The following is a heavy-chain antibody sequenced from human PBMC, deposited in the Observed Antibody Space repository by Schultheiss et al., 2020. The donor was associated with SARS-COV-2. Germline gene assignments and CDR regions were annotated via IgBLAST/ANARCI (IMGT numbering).Heavy chain of an antibody. D-gene: IGHD3-22*01. CDR1: GGSISSGGYY. V-gene: IGHV4-61*02. J-gene: IGHJ4*02. CDR3: ATTSITMKGGFDY. CDR2: IYTSGST. Sequence: SQTLSLTCTVSGGSISSGGYYWSWIRQPPGKGLEWIGRIYTSGSTNYNPSLKSRVTISVDTSKNQFSLKLSSVTAADTAVYYCATTSITMKGGFDYWGQGTLVTVSS.